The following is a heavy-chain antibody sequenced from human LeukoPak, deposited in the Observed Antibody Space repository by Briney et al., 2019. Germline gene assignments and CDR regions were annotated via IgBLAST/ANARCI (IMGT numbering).Heavy chain of an antibody. Sequence: GGSLRLSCVVSGFTVSNNYMSWVRQAPRKGLEWVSLIYSGGSTHYADSVKGRFTISRDNSKNTLYLQMNSLRAEDTAVYYCAKHNIDYWGQGTLVTVSS. V-gene: IGHV3-66*04. J-gene: IGHJ4*02. CDR2: IYSGGST. CDR3: AKHNIDY. CDR1: GFTVSNNY.